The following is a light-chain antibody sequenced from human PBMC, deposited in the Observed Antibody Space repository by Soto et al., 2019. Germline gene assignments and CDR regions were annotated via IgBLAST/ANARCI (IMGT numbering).Light chain of an antibody. V-gene: IGKV3-20*01. Sequence: EIVLTQSPGTLSLSPGERATLSCRASQSVSSSYLAWYQQKPGQAPRLLIYGASSRATGIPDRFSGGGSGTDFTLTISRLEPEDFAVYYWQQYGSSPRHTFGQGTKLEIK. CDR1: QSVSSSY. J-gene: IGKJ2*01. CDR2: GAS. CDR3: QQYGSSPRHT.